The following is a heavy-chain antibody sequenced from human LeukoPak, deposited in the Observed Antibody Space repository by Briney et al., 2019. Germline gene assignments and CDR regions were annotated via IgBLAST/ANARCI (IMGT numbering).Heavy chain of an antibody. CDR3: ARDLAPITYRAEYFQH. J-gene: IGHJ1*01. CDR2: ISAYNGNT. V-gene: IGHV1-18*04. D-gene: IGHD1-14*01. Sequence: GASVKVSCKASGYTFTGYYMHWVRQAPGQGLEWMGWISAYNGNTNYAQKLQGRVTMTTDTSTSTAYMELRSLRSDDTAVYYCARDLAPITYRAEYFQHWGQGTLVTVSS. CDR1: GYTFTGYY.